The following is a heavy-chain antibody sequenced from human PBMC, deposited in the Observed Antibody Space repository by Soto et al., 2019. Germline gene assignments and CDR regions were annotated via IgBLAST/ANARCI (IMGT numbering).Heavy chain of an antibody. Sequence: QVQLVQSGAEVKKPGASGKVSCKASGYTFTSYGISCVRHAPGQGLEWMGWISAYNGNTNYAQKLQGRVTMTPDTSTSTAYIELRSLRSDDTAVYYCARDAAVGLFDYWGQGTLVTVSS. D-gene: IGHD1-26*01. V-gene: IGHV1-18*01. J-gene: IGHJ4*02. CDR1: GYTFTSYG. CDR3: ARDAAVGLFDY. CDR2: ISAYNGNT.